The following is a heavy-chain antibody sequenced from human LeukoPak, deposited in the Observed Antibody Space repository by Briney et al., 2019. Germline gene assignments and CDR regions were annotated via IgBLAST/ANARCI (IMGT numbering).Heavy chain of an antibody. D-gene: IGHD2-2*01. Sequence: GGSLRLPCAASGFTFRNYWLHWVRQAPGKGLVWVSRINIDGTDTSYADSVKGRFTISRDNAKNTLYLQMSSLRAEDTAVYYCARVESGSCSNTRCRNIDYWGQGTLVTVSS. CDR1: GFTFRNYW. V-gene: IGHV3-74*01. CDR3: ARVESGSCSNTRCRNIDY. J-gene: IGHJ4*02. CDR2: INIDGTDT.